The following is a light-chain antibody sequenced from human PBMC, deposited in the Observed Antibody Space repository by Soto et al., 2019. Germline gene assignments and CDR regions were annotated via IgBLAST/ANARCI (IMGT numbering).Light chain of an antibody. CDR2: AAS. Sequence: DIQIPQSPSSLSASVGDRVTITCRACQRISTYVNWYQKKPGKAPKVLIYAASSLQSGVPSRFSGTGSGTDFILTISSLQPEDFETYYCQQNYSTPLTFGQGTKLEIK. V-gene: IGKV1-39*01. CDR1: QRISTY. J-gene: IGKJ2*01. CDR3: QQNYSTPLT.